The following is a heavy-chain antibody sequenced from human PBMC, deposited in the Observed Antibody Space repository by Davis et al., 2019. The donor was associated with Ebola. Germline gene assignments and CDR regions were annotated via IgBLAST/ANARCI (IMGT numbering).Heavy chain of an antibody. V-gene: IGHV3-23*01. J-gene: IGHJ6*03. CDR2: ISGSGGST. CDR3: ARAGGDIVVVPAAKGDYYYYYMDD. Sequence: PGGSLRLSCAASGFTFSSYAMSWVRQAPGKGLEWVSAISGSGGSTYYADSVKGRFTISRDNSKNTLYLQMNSLRAEDTAVYYCARAGGDIVVVPAAKGDYYYYYMDDWGKGTTVTVSS. D-gene: IGHD2-2*01. CDR1: GFTFSSYA.